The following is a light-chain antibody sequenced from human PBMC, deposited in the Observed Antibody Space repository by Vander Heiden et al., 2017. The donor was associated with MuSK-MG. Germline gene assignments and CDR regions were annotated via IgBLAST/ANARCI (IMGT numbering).Light chain of an antibody. V-gene: IGKV3-11*01. CDR2: DVS. Sequence: ETVLTLSPATLSLSPGESATLSCRASQSVKNSLAWYQQKPGQAPRLLIFDVSNRATGIPARFNGSESGTDFTLTISSLEPEDFAIYFCQDRGNWPPFTFGPGTRVD. CDR3: QDRGNWPPFT. CDR1: QSVKNS. J-gene: IGKJ3*01.